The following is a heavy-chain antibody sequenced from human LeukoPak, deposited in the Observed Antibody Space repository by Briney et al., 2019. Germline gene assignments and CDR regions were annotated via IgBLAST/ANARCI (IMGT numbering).Heavy chain of an antibody. CDR1: GGSFSGYY. CDR3: ARHPLIVGATPGWFDP. V-gene: IGHV4-34*01. J-gene: IGHJ5*02. CDR2: INHSGST. D-gene: IGHD1-26*01. Sequence: SETLSLTCAVYGGSFSGYYWSWIRQPPGKGLEWIGEINHSGSTNYNPSLKSRVTISVDTSKNQFSLKLSSVTAADTAVYYCARHPLIVGATPGWFDPWGQGTLVTVSS.